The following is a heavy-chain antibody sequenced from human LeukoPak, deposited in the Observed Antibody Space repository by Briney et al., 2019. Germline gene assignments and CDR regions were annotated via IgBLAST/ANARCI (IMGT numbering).Heavy chain of an antibody. V-gene: IGHV1-2*02. CDR1: GXTXXXXX. D-gene: IGHD1-1*01. Sequence: ASVKVSCKASGXTXXXXXXXXXXXXXGXXXXWXXXXXPXSGGXNXAQKXQGXVXMTRDTSISTAYMDLSRLRSDDTAVYYCARTQYNWNVVLDNWGQGTLVTVSA. J-gene: IGHJ4*02. CDR3: ARTQYNWNVVLDN. CDR2: XXPXSGGX.